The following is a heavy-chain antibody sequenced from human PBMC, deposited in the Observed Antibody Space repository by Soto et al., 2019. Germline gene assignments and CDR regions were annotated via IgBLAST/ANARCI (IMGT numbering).Heavy chain of an antibody. CDR3: ARGGPRDGYRDLDY. CDR1: GFTFSTHA. D-gene: IGHD5-18*01. J-gene: IGHJ4*02. V-gene: IGHV3-23*01. CDR2: LTNTGDST. Sequence: EVQLLESGGALVQPGGSLRLSCAASGFTFSTHAMTWVRQAPGKGLEWVASLTNTGDSTHYPDSVKGRFTISRDNSKNTMYLQLSSLSAEDTAVYYCARGGPRDGYRDLDYWGQGTQVTVSS.